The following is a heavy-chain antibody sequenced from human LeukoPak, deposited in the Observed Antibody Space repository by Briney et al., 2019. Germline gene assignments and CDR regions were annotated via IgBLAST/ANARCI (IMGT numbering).Heavy chain of an antibody. J-gene: IGHJ4*02. D-gene: IGHD3-10*01. Sequence: PGGSLRLSCAASGFTFSSYGIHWVRQAPGKGLEWVAVIWYDGSNKYYADSVKGRFTISRDNSKNTLYLQMNSLRAEDTAVYYCGRTGGGFDYWGQGTLVTVSS. CDR2: IWYDGSNK. V-gene: IGHV3-33*01. CDR1: GFTFSSYG. CDR3: GRTGGGFDY.